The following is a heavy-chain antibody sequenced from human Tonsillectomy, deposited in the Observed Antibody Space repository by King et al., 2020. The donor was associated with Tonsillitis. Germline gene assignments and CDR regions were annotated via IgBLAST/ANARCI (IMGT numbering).Heavy chain of an antibody. D-gene: IGHD3-9*01. Sequence: VQLVESGGGVVQPGRSLRLSCAASGFTFSDYGMHWVRQAPGKGLEWVAIISFDGTNQYYQHSVKGRFTISRDNSKNTLYLQMNSLRAEDTAVYYCARGRYFDSFPAEYFQHWGQGTLVTVSS. CDR1: GFTFSDYG. CDR3: ARGRYFDSFPAEYFQH. J-gene: IGHJ1*01. V-gene: IGHV3-33*01. CDR2: ISFDGTNQ.